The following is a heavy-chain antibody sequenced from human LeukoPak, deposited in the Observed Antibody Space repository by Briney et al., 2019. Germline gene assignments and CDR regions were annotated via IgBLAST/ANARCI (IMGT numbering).Heavy chain of an antibody. CDR2: IYYSGST. CDR1: GGSISSSSYY. J-gene: IGHJ6*02. D-gene: IGHD3-3*01. Sequence: PSETLSLTCTVSGGSISSSSYYWGWIRQPPGKGLEWIGSIYYSGSTYYNPSLKSRVTISEDTSKNQFSLKLSSVTAADTAVYYCARLMYYDFWSGFFYYGMDVWGQGTTVTVSS. CDR3: ARLMYYDFWSGFFYYGMDV. V-gene: IGHV4-39*01.